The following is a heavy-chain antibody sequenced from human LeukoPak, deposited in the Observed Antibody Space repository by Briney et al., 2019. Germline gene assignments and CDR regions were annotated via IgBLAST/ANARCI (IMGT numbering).Heavy chain of an antibody. J-gene: IGHJ4*02. V-gene: IGHV1-24*01. CDR2: FDPEDGET. Sequence: ASVKVSCKASGGTFSSYAISWVRQAPGKGLEWMGGFDPEDGETIYAQKFQGRVTMTEDTSTDTAYMELSSLRSEDTAVYYCATVREEDITMIVMTNLRFLYYFDYWGQGTLVTVSS. D-gene: IGHD3-22*01. CDR1: GGTFSSYA. CDR3: ATVREEDITMIVMTNLRFLYYFDY.